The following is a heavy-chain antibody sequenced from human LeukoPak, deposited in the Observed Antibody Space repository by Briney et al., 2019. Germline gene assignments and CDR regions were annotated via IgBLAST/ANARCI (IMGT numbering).Heavy chain of an antibody. J-gene: IGHJ6*03. CDR1: GGSFSGYY. CDR2: INHSGST. V-gene: IGHV4-34*01. Sequence: SETLSLTCAVYGGSFSGYYWSWIRKPPGKGLEWIGEINHSGSTNYNPSLKSRVTISVDTSKNQFSLKLSSVTAADTAVYYCARGLYYDFWSGSYYYYMDVWGKGTTVTVSS. CDR3: ARGLYYDFWSGSYYYYMDV. D-gene: IGHD3-3*01.